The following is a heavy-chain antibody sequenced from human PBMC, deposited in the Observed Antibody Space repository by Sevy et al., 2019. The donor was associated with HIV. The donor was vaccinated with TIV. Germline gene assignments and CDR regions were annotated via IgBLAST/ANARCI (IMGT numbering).Heavy chain of an antibody. V-gene: IGHV1-2*02. CDR2: INPNSGGT. J-gene: IGHJ4*02. Sequence: ASVKVSCKASGYTFTGYYMHWVRQAPGQGLEWMGWINPNSGGTNYAQKFQGRVTMTRDTSISTAYMELSRLRSDDTAVYYCAIQWLAQYYFDYWGQGTLVTVSS. D-gene: IGHD6-19*01. CDR1: GYTFTGYY. CDR3: AIQWLAQYYFDY.